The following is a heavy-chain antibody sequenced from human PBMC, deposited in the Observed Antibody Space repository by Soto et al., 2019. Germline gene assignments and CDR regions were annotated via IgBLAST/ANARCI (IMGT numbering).Heavy chain of an antibody. D-gene: IGHD1-26*01. Sequence: SGGSLRLSCAASGFTFSSYAMSWVRQAPGKGLEWVSFISGSDDSTYYADSVKGRFTISRDNSKNTLYLQINSLRAEDTAIYYCAKDKSMGAGSYSYFDSWGQGTLVTVSS. V-gene: IGHV3-23*01. CDR1: GFTFSSYA. CDR3: AKDKSMGAGSYSYFDS. CDR2: ISGSDDST. J-gene: IGHJ4*02.